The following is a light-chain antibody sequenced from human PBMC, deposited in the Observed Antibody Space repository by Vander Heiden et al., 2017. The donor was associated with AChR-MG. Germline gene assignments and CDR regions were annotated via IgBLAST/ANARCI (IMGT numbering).Light chain of an antibody. CDR3: QQSYSTPFT. J-gene: IGKJ5*01. V-gene: IGKV1-39*01. Sequence: DSQVTQSPSSLSASLGDRVTITCRARQSISSYLNWYQQKPGKAPKLLIYAASSLQSGVPSRFSGSGSGTDFTLTISSLQPEDFATYYCQQSYSTPFTFGQGTRLEIK. CDR2: AAS. CDR1: QSISSY.